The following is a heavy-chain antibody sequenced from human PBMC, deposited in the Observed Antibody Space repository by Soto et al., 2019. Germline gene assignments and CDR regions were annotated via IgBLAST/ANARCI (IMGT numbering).Heavy chain of an antibody. CDR3: ARGNPERRVYYYYGMDV. D-gene: IGHD1-1*01. CDR2: INHSGST. J-gene: IGHJ6*02. Sequence: SETLSLTCAVYGGSFSGYYWSWIRQPPGKGLEWIGEINHSGSTNYNPSLKSRVTISVDTSKNQFSLKLSSVTAADTAVYYCARGNPERRVYYYYGMDVWGQGTTVTVS. CDR1: GGSFSGYY. V-gene: IGHV4-34*01.